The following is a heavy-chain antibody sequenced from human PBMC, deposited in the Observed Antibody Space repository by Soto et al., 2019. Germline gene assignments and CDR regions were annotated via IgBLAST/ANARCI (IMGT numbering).Heavy chain of an antibody. Sequence: QVQLVESGGGLVKPGGSLRLSCAASGFTFSDYYMNWIRQAPGKGLEWVSYITTSGSTTYYADSVKGRFTISRDNAKNSVFLQMNSLRAEDTAVYYCARGWLRLSAFDIWGQGTMVTVSS. CDR3: ARGWLRLSAFDI. CDR1: GFTFSDYY. V-gene: IGHV3-11*01. J-gene: IGHJ3*02. CDR2: ITTSGSTT. D-gene: IGHD5-12*01.